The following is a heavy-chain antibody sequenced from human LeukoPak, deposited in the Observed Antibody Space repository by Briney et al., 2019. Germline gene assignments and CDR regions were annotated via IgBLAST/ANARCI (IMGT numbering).Heavy chain of an antibody. CDR3: SRLAGCGGDCYSEGDY. CDR2: INTNIGDT. D-gene: IGHD2-21*02. Sequence: GASVKVSCKASGYTFTSYGISWVRQAPGQGLEWMGWINTNIGDTNYAQRFQGKITMTRDTSTTTTYMELSSLTSDDTARYYCSRLAGCGGDCYSEGDYWGQGTLVIVSS. J-gene: IGHJ4*02. V-gene: IGHV1-18*01. CDR1: GYTFTSYG.